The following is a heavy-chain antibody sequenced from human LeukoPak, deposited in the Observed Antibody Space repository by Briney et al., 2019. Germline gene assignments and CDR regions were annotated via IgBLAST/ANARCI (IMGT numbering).Heavy chain of an antibody. V-gene: IGHV3-21*01. CDR3: ARGKGDYAVGGY. CDR1: GFIFSYYT. D-gene: IGHD4-17*01. CDR2: IRGTWSHI. J-gene: IGHJ4*02. Sequence: GGSLRLSCVASGFIFSYYTMNWVRQAPGKGLEWVASIRGTWSHIHYADSVKGRINISRDNANRSVYLQMNGLRAMVVALYYSARGKGDYAVGGYWGQGTLVIVSS.